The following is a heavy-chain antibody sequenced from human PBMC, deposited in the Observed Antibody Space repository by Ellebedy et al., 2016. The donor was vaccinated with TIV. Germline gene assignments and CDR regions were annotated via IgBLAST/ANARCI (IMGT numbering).Heavy chain of an antibody. V-gene: IGHV4-31*03. J-gene: IGHJ5*02. CDR1: GASITSGDYR. D-gene: IGHD1-20*01. Sequence: MPSETLSLTCTVSGASITSGDYRWTWIRHQPGKGLEWIGYNSYSGSRNQNPPLKSRVIISLDPSKNQFSLNLSSVTAADTAVYYCARVFGLPGSFGWFDPWGQGRLVTVSS. CDR3: ARVFGLPGSFGWFDP. CDR2: NSYSGSR.